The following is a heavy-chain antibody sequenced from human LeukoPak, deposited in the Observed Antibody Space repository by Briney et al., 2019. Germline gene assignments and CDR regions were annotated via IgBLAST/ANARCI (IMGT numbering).Heavy chain of an antibody. D-gene: IGHD2-15*01. Sequence: GGSLRLSCAASGFTFSSYAMSWVRQAPGKGLEWVSAMSSSDDGRYYAASVRGRFTISRGTSRSTLYLQMNSLRAEDAAVYYCAKAPVTSCRGAFCYPFDYWGQGTLVTVSS. CDR3: AKAPVTSCRGAFCYPFDY. J-gene: IGHJ4*02. CDR2: MSSSDDGR. CDR1: GFTFSSYA. V-gene: IGHV3-23*01.